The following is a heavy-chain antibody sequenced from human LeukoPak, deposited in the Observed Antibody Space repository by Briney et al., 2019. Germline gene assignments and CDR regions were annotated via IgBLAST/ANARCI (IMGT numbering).Heavy chain of an antibody. Sequence: GGSLRLSCAASGFTFSSYAMHWVRQAPGKGLEWVAVISYDGSNKYYADSVKGRFTISRDNSKNTLYLQMNSLRAEDTAVYYCARDRGLRASQLLAVYYMDVWGKGTTVTISS. J-gene: IGHJ6*03. CDR2: ISYDGSNK. D-gene: IGHD3-10*01. V-gene: IGHV3-30*04. CDR3: ARDRGLRASQLLAVYYMDV. CDR1: GFTFSSYA.